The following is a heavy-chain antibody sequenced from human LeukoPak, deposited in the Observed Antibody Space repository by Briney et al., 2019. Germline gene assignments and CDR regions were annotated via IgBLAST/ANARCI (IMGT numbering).Heavy chain of an antibody. J-gene: IGHJ6*03. CDR3: VRSPTYYNMDV. CDR1: GFTFSNYV. CDR2: ISYDGTNK. V-gene: IGHV3-30-3*01. Sequence: GSLRLSCAASGFTFSNYVIHWVRQAPGKGLEWLAVISYDGTNKYYAASVKGRFTISRDHSQSTVDLQMNTLRGADTAVYYCVRSPTYYNMDVWGKGTTVTVSS.